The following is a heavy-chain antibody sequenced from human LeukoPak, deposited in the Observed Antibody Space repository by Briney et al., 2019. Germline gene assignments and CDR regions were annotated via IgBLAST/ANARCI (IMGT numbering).Heavy chain of an antibody. J-gene: IGHJ4*03. CDR1: GGSISSSSYY. V-gene: IGHV4-39*01. CDR2: IYYSGST. D-gene: IGHD1-7*01. CDR3: ARTKEYNWNYRYYFDF. Sequence: SETLSLTCTVSGGSISSSSYYWGWIRQPPGKGLEWIGSIYYSGSTYYNPSLKSRVTVSVDTSKNQFSLKLSSVTAADTAVYYCARTKEYNWNYRYYFDFWGQGTTVTVSS.